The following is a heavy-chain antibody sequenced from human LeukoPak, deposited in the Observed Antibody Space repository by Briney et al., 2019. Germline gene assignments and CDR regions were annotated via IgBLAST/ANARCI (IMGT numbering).Heavy chain of an antibody. J-gene: IGHJ3*02. CDR1: GFTFDDYG. CDR2: INWNGGST. D-gene: IGHD1-26*01. Sequence: GGSLRLSCAASGFTFDDYGMSWVRQAPGKGLEWVSGINWNGGSTGYADSVKGRFTISGDNAKNTLYLQMNSLRVGDTAVYYCTRSGGDAFDIWGQGTMVTVSS. CDR3: TRSGGDAFDI. V-gene: IGHV3-20*04.